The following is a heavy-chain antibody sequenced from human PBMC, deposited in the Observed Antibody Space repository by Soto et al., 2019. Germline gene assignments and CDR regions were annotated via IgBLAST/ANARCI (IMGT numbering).Heavy chain of an antibody. D-gene: IGHD4-4*01. CDR3: ARVLGRYRNHFDY. J-gene: IGHJ4*02. V-gene: IGHV4-39*01. Sequence: QLQLQESGPGLVKPSETLSLTCTVSGGSISSSSYYWGWIRQPPGKGLEWIGSIYYSGSTYYNPSLKSRVTISVDTSKNQFSLKLSSVTAADTAVYYCARVLGRYRNHFDYWGQGTLVTVSS. CDR1: GGSISSSSYY. CDR2: IYYSGST.